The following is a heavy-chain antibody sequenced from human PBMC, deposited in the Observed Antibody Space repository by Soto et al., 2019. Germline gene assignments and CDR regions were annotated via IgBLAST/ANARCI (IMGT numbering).Heavy chain of an antibody. D-gene: IGHD3-10*01. CDR3: ARERKVRGWIDP. CDR1: GGSISSGVHS. Sequence: QLQLQESGSGLVKPSETLSLTCTVSGGSISSGVHSWNWIRQSPGKGLEWIGNIYQSGTTHYNPSRQIRVTISVDNSKNQFSLKLTSVTVADTAIYYCARERKVRGWIDPWGQGTPVTVSS. V-gene: IGHV4-30-2*06. CDR2: IYQSGTT. J-gene: IGHJ5*02.